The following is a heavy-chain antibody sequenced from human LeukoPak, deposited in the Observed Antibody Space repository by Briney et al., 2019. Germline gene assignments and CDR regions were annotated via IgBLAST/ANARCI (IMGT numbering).Heavy chain of an antibody. D-gene: IGHD6-13*01. Sequence: GGFLRLSCAASGFTFSSYWMYWVRQAPGKGLVWVSRINTDGSSTTYADSVKGRFTISRDNAKNSLYLQMNSLRAEDTAVYYCARASPYSSSWYGDAFDIWGQGTMVTVSS. CDR3: ARASPYSSSWYGDAFDI. V-gene: IGHV3-74*01. CDR1: GFTFSSYW. J-gene: IGHJ3*02. CDR2: INTDGSST.